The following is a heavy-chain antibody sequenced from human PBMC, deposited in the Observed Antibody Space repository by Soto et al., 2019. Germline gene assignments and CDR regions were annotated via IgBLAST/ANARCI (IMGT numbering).Heavy chain of an antibody. CDR1: GFTFSSYA. V-gene: IGHV3-23*01. J-gene: IGHJ4*02. CDR3: AKDPTDYVGGIDY. D-gene: IGHD4-17*01. Sequence: GGSLRLSCAASGFTFSSYAMSWVRQAPGKGLEWVSAISGSGGSTYYADSVKGRFTISRDNSKNTLYLQMNSLRAEDAAVYYCAKDPTDYVGGIDYWGQGTLVTVSS. CDR2: ISGSGGST.